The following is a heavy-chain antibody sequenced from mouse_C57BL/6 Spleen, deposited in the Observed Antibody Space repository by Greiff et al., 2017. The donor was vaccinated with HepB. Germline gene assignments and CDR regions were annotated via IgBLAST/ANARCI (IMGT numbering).Heavy chain of an antibody. J-gene: IGHJ2*01. CDR3: ARHDYDCFDY. D-gene: IGHD2-4*01. Sequence: VQLQQSGPELVKPGASVKIPCKASGYTFTDYNMDWVKQSHGKSLEWIGDINPNNGGTIYNQKFKGKATLTVDTSSSTAYMELRSLTSEDTAVYYCARHDYDCFDYWGQGTTLTVSS. V-gene: IGHV1-18*01. CDR2: INPNNGGT. CDR1: GYTFTDYN.